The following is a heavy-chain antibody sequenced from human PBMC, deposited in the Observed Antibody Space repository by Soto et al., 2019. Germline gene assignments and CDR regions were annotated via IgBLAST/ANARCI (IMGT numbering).Heavy chain of an antibody. D-gene: IGHD2-15*01. J-gene: IGHJ4*02. V-gene: IGHV1-2*02. Sequence: ASVKVSCKASGYTFSDYYLHWVRQAPGQALEWVGWMHPNNGGTNYAQKFRGRVTMTRDTSITTAFMELSSRGADDTAVYYCLRGSPYRFLVEVAVLSGPDFGGQGIVVTVSS. CDR2: MHPNNGGT. CDR1: GYTFSDYY. CDR3: LRGSPYRFLVEVAVLSGPDF.